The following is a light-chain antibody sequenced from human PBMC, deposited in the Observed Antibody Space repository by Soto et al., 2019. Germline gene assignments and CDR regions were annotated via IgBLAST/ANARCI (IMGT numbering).Light chain of an antibody. CDR2: DAS. V-gene: IGKV3-11*01. CDR1: QSISNY. J-gene: IGKJ1*01. Sequence: IVLTQSPATLSLSPGETATLSCRASQSISNYLAWYQHKPGQAPRLLIFDASNRATGIPARFSGSGSGTDFTLTISGLEPEDFAIYYCHQRQSWPRTFGQGTKVDIK. CDR3: HQRQSWPRT.